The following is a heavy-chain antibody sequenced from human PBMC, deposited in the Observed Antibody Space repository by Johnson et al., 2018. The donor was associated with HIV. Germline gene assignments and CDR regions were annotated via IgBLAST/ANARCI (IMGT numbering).Heavy chain of an antibody. CDR1: GFTFSSFD. CDR3: ARDGDSQQLPLGDAFDV. J-gene: IGHJ3*01. D-gene: IGHD6-13*01. CDR2: IGSADDT. V-gene: IGHV3-13*01. Sequence: LSCAASGFTFSSFDMRWVRQATGKGLEWVSVIGSADDTNYAGSVKGRFTISRENAKNSLFLQMNSPRAGDMTVYYCARDGDSQQLPLGDAFDVWGHGTLVTVSS.